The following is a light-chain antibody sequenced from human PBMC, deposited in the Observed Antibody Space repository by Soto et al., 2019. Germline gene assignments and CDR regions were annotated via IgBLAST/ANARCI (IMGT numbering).Light chain of an antibody. CDR1: QSVSTN. CDR2: GAS. J-gene: IGKJ5*01. Sequence: EIVMTQSPATLSLSPGERATLSCRASQSVSTNVAWYQQKPGQALRLLIYGASTRASGCPARFTGSGSGTEFTLTISSLQSEDFALYYCQQYDNWPPGITFGQGTRLEIK. CDR3: QQYDNWPPGIT. V-gene: IGKV3-15*01.